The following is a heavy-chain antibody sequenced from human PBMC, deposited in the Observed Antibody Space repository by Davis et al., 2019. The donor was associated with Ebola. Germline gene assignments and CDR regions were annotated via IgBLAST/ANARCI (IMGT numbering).Heavy chain of an antibody. CDR1: GFTFSSYS. V-gene: IGHV3-21*01. Sequence: GESLKISCAASGFTFSSYSMNWVRQAPGKGLEWVSSISSSSSYIYYADSVKGRFTISRDNAKNSLYLQMNSLRAEDTAVYYCARGSRGDGYNYGYWGQGTLVTVSS. J-gene: IGHJ4*02. D-gene: IGHD5-24*01. CDR3: ARGSRGDGYNYGY. CDR2: ISSSSSYI.